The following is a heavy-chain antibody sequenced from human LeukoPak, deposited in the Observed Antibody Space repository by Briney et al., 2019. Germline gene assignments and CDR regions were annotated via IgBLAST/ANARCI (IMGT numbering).Heavy chain of an antibody. CDR3: AREPHSSGNY. CDR1: GFTFSSYW. J-gene: IGHJ4*02. D-gene: IGHD6-19*01. V-gene: IGHV3-74*01. CDR2: IISDGSST. Sequence: GGSLRLSCAASGFTFSSYWMHWVRQAPGKGLVWVARIISDGSSTSYADSVKGRSTISRDNAKNTLYLQMNSPRADDTAVYYCAREPHSSGNYWGQGTLVTVSS.